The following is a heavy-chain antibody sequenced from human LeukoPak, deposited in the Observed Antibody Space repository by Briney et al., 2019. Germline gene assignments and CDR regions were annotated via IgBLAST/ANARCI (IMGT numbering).Heavy chain of an antibody. D-gene: IGHD5-18*01. CDR3: AKAAGYLL. CDR2: ISNSDGTT. V-gene: IGHV3-23*01. CDR1: GFTLSSYA. Sequence: GGSLRLSCAASGFTLSSYAISWVRQAPGKGLEWVSTISNSDGTTYYADSVKGRCTISRDDSENTLSLQMNRLRADDTAVYYCAKAAGYLLWGQGTLVTVSS. J-gene: IGHJ4*02.